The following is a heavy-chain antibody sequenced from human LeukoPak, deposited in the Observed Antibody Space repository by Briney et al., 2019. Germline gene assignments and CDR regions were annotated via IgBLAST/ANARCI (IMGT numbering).Heavy chain of an antibody. Sequence: PSETLSLTCTVSGGSISSGPYYWGWIRQPPGKGLEWIGNIYYGENTYYNPSLKSRVTISIDTSKNQFYLKLSSVTAADTAVYYCARGPPDCSSTSCYAFDAFDIWGQGTMVTVSS. J-gene: IGHJ3*02. D-gene: IGHD2-2*01. V-gene: IGHV4-39*07. CDR3: ARGPPDCSSTSCYAFDAFDI. CDR2: IYYGENT. CDR1: GGSISSGPYY.